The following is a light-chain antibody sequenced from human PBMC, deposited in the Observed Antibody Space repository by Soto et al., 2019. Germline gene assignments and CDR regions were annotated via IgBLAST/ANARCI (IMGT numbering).Light chain of an antibody. CDR1: TSNIGSNY. Sequence: QSVLSQPTSASGTPGQKITISCSGSTSNIGSNYLYWYQQLPGTAPKLLIYRNNKRPSGVPDRFSGSKSGTSAFLAISGLRSEDEADYYCGAWDDSLSGAVFGSGTKLTVL. CDR3: GAWDDSLSGAV. CDR2: RNN. J-gene: IGLJ1*01. V-gene: IGLV1-47*01.